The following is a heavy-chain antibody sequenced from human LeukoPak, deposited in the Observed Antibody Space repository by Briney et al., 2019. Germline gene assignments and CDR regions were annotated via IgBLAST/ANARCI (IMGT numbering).Heavy chain of an antibody. D-gene: IGHD3-22*01. CDR1: GYTFSSYY. J-gene: IGHJ3*02. CDR3: ARGGSYYDSSGFPRAFDI. Sequence: AASVKVSCKASGYTFSSYYMHWVRQAPGQGLEWTGIINPSGGRTTYAQKFQGRVTITRDTSTSTVYMELTSLISEDTAFYYCARGGSYYDSSGFPRAFDIWGQGTMVTVSS. CDR2: INPSGGRT. V-gene: IGHV1-46*01.